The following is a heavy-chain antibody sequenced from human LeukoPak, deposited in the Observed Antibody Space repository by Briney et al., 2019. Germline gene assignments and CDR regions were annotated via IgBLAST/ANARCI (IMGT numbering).Heavy chain of an antibody. CDR1: GGSFSGYY. Sequence: SETLSLTCAVYGGSFSGYYWSWICQPPGKGLEWIGEINHSGSTNYNPSLKSRVTISVDTSKNQFSLKLSSVTAADTAVYYCARPGQLGTLYYGMDVWSQGTTVTVSS. V-gene: IGHV4-34*01. J-gene: IGHJ6*02. CDR2: INHSGST. D-gene: IGHD7-27*01. CDR3: ARPGQLGTLYYGMDV.